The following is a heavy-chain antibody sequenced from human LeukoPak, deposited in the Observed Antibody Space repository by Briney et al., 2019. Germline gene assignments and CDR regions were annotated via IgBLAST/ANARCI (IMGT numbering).Heavy chain of an antibody. CDR2: IYTSGST. CDR3: ARCSGGSCYKTPGFDY. Sequence: SETLSLTCTVSGGSISSYYWSWIRQPAGKGLEWIGRIYTSGSTNYNPSLKSRVTMSVDTSKNQFSLKLSSVTAADTAVYYCARCSGGSCYKTPGFDYWGQGTLVTVSS. V-gene: IGHV4-4*07. CDR1: GGSISSYY. J-gene: IGHJ4*02. D-gene: IGHD2-15*01.